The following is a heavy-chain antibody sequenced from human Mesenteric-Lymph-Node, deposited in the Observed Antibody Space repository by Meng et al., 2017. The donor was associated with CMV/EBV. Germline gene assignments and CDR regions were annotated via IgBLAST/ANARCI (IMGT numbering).Heavy chain of an antibody. CDR2: IYPEDSDT. V-gene: IGHV5-51*01. J-gene: IGHJ4*02. D-gene: IGHD1-26*01. Sequence: SLKISCKGSGYRFISNWIGWVRQMPGKGLEWMGIIYPEDSDTRYSPSFEGQVTISVDKSTSNAYLHWSSLKASDTAMYYCGSSGYSAWGQGTLVTVSS. CDR3: GSSGYSA. CDR1: GYRFISNW.